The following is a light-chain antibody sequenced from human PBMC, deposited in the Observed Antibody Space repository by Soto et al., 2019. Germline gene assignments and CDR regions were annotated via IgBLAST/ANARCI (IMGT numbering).Light chain of an antibody. CDR3: ISYAGTNKPA. V-gene: IGLV2-8*01. CDR1: SSDVGGYNY. CDR2: DVN. J-gene: IGLJ2*01. Sequence: QSALTQPPSASGSPGQSVAISCSGTSSDVGGYNYVSWYQQHPGKAPKLMIYDVNKRPSGVPDRFPGSKSGNTASLTVSGLQPQHEPDYYCISYAGTNKPAFGGGTKLTVL.